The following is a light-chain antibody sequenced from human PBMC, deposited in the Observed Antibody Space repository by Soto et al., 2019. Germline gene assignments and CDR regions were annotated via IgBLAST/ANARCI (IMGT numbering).Light chain of an antibody. J-gene: IGKJ4*01. CDR2: GAS. CDR1: QSLLSSANNKNY. V-gene: IGKV4-1*01. CDR3: QQYYSGPIT. Sequence: DIVMTQSPDSLAVSLGERATINCKSSQSLLSSANNKNYLAWYQQKSGQPPKLLIYGASTRQSGVPDRISGIGSGTDFTLTLSSLQAEDVAIYSCQQYYSGPITFGGGTKVEIK.